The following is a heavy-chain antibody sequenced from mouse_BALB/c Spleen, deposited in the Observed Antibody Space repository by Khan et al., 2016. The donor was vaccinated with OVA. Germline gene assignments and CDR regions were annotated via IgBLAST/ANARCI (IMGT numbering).Heavy chain of an antibody. V-gene: IGHV2-6-1*01. D-gene: IGHD2-10*01. CDR1: GFSLTTYG. CDR3: ARQPYYHYNSMDY. J-gene: IGHJ4*01. CDR2: IWSDGTT. Sequence: QVQLKESGPGLAAPSQSLSITCTISGFSLTTYGVHWVRQPPGKGLAWLVVIWSDGTTHYNSALTSRLIITKDNSQSQVFLKMNSLQTDDTAMYCCARQPYYHYNSMDYWGQGTSVTVSS.